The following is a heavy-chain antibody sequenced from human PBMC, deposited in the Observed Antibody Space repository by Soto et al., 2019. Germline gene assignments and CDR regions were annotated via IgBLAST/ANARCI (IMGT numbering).Heavy chain of an antibody. V-gene: IGHV4-39*01. CDR2: IYYSGST. J-gene: IGHJ4*02. CDR1: GGSISSSSYY. Sequence: SETLSLTCTVSGGSISSSSYYWGWIRQPPGKGLEWIGSIYYSGSTYYNPSLKSRVTISVDTSKNQFSLNLSSVTAADTAVYYCALQKRGYGDYYFDYWGQGTLVTVSS. D-gene: IGHD4-17*01. CDR3: ALQKRGYGDYYFDY.